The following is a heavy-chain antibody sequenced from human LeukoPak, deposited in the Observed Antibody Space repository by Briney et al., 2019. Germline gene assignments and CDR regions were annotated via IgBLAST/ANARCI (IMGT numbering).Heavy chain of an antibody. J-gene: IGHJ3*02. CDR2: IYYSGST. CDR1: GGSISSYY. Sequence: SETLSLTCTVSGGSISSYYWSWIRQPPGKGLEWIGYIYYSGSTNYNPSLKSRVTISVDTSKNQFSLKLSSVTAADTAVYYCARSPILEWLLSGAFDIWGQGTMVTVSS. D-gene: IGHD3-3*01. CDR3: ARSPILEWLLSGAFDI. V-gene: IGHV4-59*01.